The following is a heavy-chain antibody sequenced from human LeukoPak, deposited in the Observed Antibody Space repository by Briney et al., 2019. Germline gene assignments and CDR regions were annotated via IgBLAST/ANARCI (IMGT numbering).Heavy chain of an antibody. CDR2: INPNSGGT. V-gene: IGHV1-2*02. J-gene: IGHJ4*02. Sequence: ASVKVSCKASGYTFTGYYMHWVRQAPGQGLEWMGWINPNSGGTNYAQKFQGRVTMTRDTSISTAYMELSRLRSDDTAVYYCARDLGYCSSTSCYRLYYFDYWGQGTLVTVSS. D-gene: IGHD2-2*01. CDR1: GYTFTGYY. CDR3: ARDLGYCSSTSCYRLYYFDY.